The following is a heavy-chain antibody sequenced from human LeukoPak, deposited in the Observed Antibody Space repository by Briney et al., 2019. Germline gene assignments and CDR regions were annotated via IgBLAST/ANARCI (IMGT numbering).Heavy chain of an antibody. CDR1: GFTFNSYA. CDR2: ISGSGGST. Sequence: GGSLRLSCAASGFTFNSYAMSWVRQAPGKGLEWVSAISGSGGSTYYADSVKGRFTISRDNSKNTLYLQMNSLRAEDTAVYYCAKNDYYDSSGYYFEGYYFDYWGQGTLVTVSS. D-gene: IGHD3-22*01. V-gene: IGHV3-23*01. J-gene: IGHJ4*02. CDR3: AKNDYYDSSGYYFEGYYFDY.